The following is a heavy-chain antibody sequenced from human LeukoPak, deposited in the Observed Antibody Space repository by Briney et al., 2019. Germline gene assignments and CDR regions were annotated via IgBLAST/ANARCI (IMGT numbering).Heavy chain of an antibody. D-gene: IGHD1-26*01. CDR1: GFTFSSYG. Sequence: GGSLRLSCAASGFTFSSYGMMWLRQAPGKGLEWVSAISRGSDYIYYADSVKGRFTISRGNSKNTLYLQMNSLISDDTAVYYCARGLYRYSGSYQPLDYWGQGTLVTVSS. CDR2: ISRGSDYI. CDR3: ARGLYRYSGSYQPLDY. J-gene: IGHJ4*02. V-gene: IGHV3-23*01.